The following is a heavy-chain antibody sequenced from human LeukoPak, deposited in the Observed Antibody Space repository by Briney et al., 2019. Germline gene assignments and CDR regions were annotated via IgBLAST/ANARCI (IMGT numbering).Heavy chain of an antibody. J-gene: IGHJ5*02. D-gene: IGHD3-10*01. CDR3: ASRKLWFGELLDP. V-gene: IGHV3-30*04. CDR1: GFTFSSYA. Sequence: PGGSLRLSCAASGFTFSSYAMHWVRQAPGKGLEWVAVISYDGSNKYYADSVKGRFTISRDNSKNTLYLQMNSLRAEDTAVYYCASRKLWFGELLDPWGQGTLVTVSS. CDR2: ISYDGSNK.